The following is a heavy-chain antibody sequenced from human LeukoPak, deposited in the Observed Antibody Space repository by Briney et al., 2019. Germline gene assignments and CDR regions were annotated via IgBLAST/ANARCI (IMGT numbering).Heavy chain of an antibody. D-gene: IGHD4-11*01. CDR3: AKEKGHRAYDYIYD. CDR2: IKGDGSAK. CDR1: GFAFSDSW. V-gene: IGHV3-7*01. Sequence: PGGSLRLSCAASGFAFSDSWMTWIRQAPGKGLEWVAFIKGDGSAKKYVDSVKGRFTISRDNAKNSLFLQMNSLRAEDTAVYYCAKEKGHRAYDYIYDWGQGTLVTVSS. J-gene: IGHJ4*02.